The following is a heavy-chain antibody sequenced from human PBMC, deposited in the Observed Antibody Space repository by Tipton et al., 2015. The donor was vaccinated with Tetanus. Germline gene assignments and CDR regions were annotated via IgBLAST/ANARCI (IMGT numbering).Heavy chain of an antibody. CDR1: GASIRNYY. J-gene: IGHJ3*01. CDR3: ARIGWPEQNKPAFDV. V-gene: IGHV4-59*12. CDR2: VHYSGST. D-gene: IGHD6-19*01. Sequence: TLSLTCSVSGASIRNYYWAWIRQPSERGLEWIGYVHYSGSTNYSPSLRSRVTLSVDTSKSQFSVKVTSVTAADTAVYYCARIGWPEQNKPAFDVWGQGTVVTVSS.